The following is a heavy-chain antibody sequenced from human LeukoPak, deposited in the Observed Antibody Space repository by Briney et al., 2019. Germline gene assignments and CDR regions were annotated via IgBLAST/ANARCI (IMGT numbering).Heavy chain of an antibody. V-gene: IGHV3-23*01. CDR3: AKGGVTSCFGS. CDR1: GFTFSNSA. D-gene: IGHD3-3*01. CDR2: LSGNGRSP. Sequence: GGSLRLSCAGSGFTFSNSAMSWVRQAPGKGLEWVSTLSGNGRSPSYADSVKGRFTISRDNSNNLLYLQMNSLRADDTAVYYCAKGGVTSCFGSWGKGTTVTVSS. J-gene: IGHJ6*04.